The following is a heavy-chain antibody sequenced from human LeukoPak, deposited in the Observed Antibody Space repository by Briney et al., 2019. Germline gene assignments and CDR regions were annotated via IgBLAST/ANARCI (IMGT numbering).Heavy chain of an antibody. J-gene: IGHJ4*02. D-gene: IGHD3-3*01. CDR2: TYYRSQEWYT. CDR3: GRETDFGVVTN. Sequence: SQTLSLTCALSGDSVSSNGAAWNWIRQSPSRGLEWLVRTYYRSQEWYTDYAPSVKGRITLNPDTSKNQFSLQLNSVTPADTAVYYCGRETDFGVVTNWGQGTLVTVSS. CDR1: GDSVSSNGAA. V-gene: IGHV6-1*01.